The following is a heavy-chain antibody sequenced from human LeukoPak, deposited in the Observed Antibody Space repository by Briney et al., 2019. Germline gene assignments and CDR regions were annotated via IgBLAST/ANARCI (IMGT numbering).Heavy chain of an antibody. J-gene: IGHJ4*02. D-gene: IGHD5-12*01. Sequence: GRSLRLSCAASGFTFSSYGMHWVRQAPGKGLEWVAVIWYDGSNKYYADSMKGRFTISRDNSKNTLYLQMNSLRAEDTAVYYCARALSKWLPIDYWGQGTLVTVSS. CDR3: ARALSKWLPIDY. CDR1: GFTFSSYG. V-gene: IGHV3-33*01. CDR2: IWYDGSNK.